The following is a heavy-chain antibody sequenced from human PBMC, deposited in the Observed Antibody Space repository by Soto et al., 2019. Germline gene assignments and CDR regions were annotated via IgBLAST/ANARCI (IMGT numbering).Heavy chain of an antibody. CDR1: GGSISSSNW. V-gene: IGHV4-4*02. Sequence: QVQLQESGPGLVKPSGTLSLTCAVSGGSISSSNWWSWVRQPPGKGLEWIGEIYHSGSTNYNPSPKSRVTISVDKSKNQFSLKLSSVTAADTAGYSCARTPWDGYTGYYFDYWGQGTLVTVSS. D-gene: IGHD5-18*01. J-gene: IGHJ4*02. CDR3: ARTPWDGYTGYYFDY. CDR2: IYHSGST.